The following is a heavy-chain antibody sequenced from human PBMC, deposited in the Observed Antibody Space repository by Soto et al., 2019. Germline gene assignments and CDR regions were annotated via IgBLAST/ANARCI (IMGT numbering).Heavy chain of an antibody. V-gene: IGHV3-23*01. CDR1: GFTFSSYA. CDR3: ANARSGWYPLFDY. D-gene: IGHD6-19*01. Sequence: EVQLLESGGGLVQPGGSLRLSCAASGFTFSSYAVSWVRQAPGKGLEWVSAISGSGGSTYYADSVKGRFTISRDNSKNTLYLQMNSRRAEDTAVYYCANARSGWYPLFDYWGQGTLVTVSS. J-gene: IGHJ4*02. CDR2: ISGSGGST.